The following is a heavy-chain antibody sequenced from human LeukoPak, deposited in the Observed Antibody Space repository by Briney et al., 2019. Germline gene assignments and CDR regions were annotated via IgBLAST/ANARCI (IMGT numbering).Heavy chain of an antibody. CDR3: ARPMTTVKLYYYYGMDV. CDR1: GFTFSSYW. Sequence: GGSLRLSCAASGFTFSSYWMSWVRQAPGKGLEWVANIKQDGSEKYYVDSVKGRFTISRDNAKNSLYLQMDSLRAEDTAVYYCARPMTTVKLYYYYGMDVWGQGTTVTVSS. CDR2: IKQDGSEK. V-gene: IGHV3-7*03. D-gene: IGHD4-17*01. J-gene: IGHJ6*02.